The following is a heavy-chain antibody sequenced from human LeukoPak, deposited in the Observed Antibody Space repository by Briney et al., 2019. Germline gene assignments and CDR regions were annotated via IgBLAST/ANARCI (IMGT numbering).Heavy chain of an antibody. V-gene: IGHV5-51*01. J-gene: IGHJ5*02. Sequence: GESLKFSSKGSVASFTSYWSGGVRQMPGKGREGMGIIYPGDSDTSYSPSFHGQVTISADKSISTAYLQWRSLKASDTAMYYCARLRVGSSSYNWFDPWGQGTLVTVSS. CDR3: ARLRVGSSSYNWFDP. CDR2: IYPGDSDT. CDR1: VASFTSYW. D-gene: IGHD6-13*01.